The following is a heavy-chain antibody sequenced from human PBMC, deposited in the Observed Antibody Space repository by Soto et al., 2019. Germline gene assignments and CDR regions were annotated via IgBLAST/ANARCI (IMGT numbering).Heavy chain of an antibody. J-gene: IGHJ4*02. CDR2: INHSGST. V-gene: IGHV4-34*01. Sequence: SETLSLTCAVYGGSFTGYYWSWIRQPSGKGLEWIGEINHSGSTNYNPSLKSRVTISLDTSKNQFSLKLNSVTAADTAVYYCASTFGFGTIFGVVKPNYFDYWGQGTLVTVSS. D-gene: IGHD3-3*01. CDR3: ASTFGFGTIFGVVKPNYFDY. CDR1: GGSFTGYY.